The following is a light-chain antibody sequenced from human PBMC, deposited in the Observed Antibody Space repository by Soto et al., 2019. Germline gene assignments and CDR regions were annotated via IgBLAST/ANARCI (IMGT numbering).Light chain of an antibody. CDR2: DAS. Sequence: TVLTQSPATLSLSPGERATLSCRASQSVSSSLAWFQQKPGQAPRLLIYDASNRATGIPARFSGSGSGTDITLTISSLEPEDFAVYYCQQRSNWPPITFGQGTRLEIK. J-gene: IGKJ5*01. CDR1: QSVSSS. V-gene: IGKV3-11*01. CDR3: QQRSNWPPIT.